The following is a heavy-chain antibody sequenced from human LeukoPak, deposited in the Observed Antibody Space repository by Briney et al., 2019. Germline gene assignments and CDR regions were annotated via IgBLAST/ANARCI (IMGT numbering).Heavy chain of an antibody. CDR2: IYPGGSDT. CDR3: ARHQYYYDSRAYYIDF. V-gene: IGHV5-51*01. CDR1: GYNFTSYW. J-gene: IGHJ4*02. D-gene: IGHD3-22*01. Sequence: GESLRISCKGSGYNFTSYWIGWVRQMPGKGQEWMGIIYPGGSDTRYSPSFQGQVTISADKSSSTAYLQWNSLRASDTAMYYCARHQYYYDSRAYYIDFWGQGTLVTVSS.